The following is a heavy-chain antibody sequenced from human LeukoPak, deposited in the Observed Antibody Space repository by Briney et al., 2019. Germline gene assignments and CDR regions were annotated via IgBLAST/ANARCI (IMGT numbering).Heavy chain of an antibody. Sequence: GGSLRLSCSASGFTCSTFPMHWVRQAPGKGLEYFSAISRNGDTTYYADSVKGRFTISRDNSKNTLYLQMSSLRPEDTAVYYCVKALTDDAFDIWGQGTMVIVSS. V-gene: IGHV3-64D*06. CDR3: VKALTDDAFDI. CDR2: ISRNGDTT. J-gene: IGHJ3*02. CDR1: GFTCSTFP.